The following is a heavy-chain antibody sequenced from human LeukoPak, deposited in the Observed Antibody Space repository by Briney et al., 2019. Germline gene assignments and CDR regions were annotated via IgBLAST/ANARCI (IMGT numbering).Heavy chain of an antibody. D-gene: IGHD3-10*01. CDR3: TRGGSGSYYNTYYNGLDA. J-gene: IGHJ6*02. Sequence: GGSLRLSCAASGFTFGTYSMHWVRQAPGKGLEWVANIMQDGSEAYYVDSVKGRFSISRDNTKNSLYLQMDSLRAEDTAVYFCTRGGSGSYYNTYYNGLDAWGQGTKVTVSS. V-gene: IGHV3-7*01. CDR2: IMQDGSEA. CDR1: GFTFGTYS.